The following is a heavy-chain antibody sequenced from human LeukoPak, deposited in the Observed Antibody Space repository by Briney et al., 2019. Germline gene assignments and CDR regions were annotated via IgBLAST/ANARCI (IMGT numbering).Heavy chain of an antibody. D-gene: IGHD6-13*01. J-gene: IGHJ4*02. Sequence: GGSLRLSCAASGFTFSGYGMHWVRQAPGQGLEWVAFIRPDGSNKYYADSVKGRYIVSRDNSKNTLYLLMNSLRSEDTAVYYCATGGIAAALDHWGQGTLVTVSS. V-gene: IGHV3-30*02. CDR3: ATGGIAAALDH. CDR2: IRPDGSNK. CDR1: GFTFSGYG.